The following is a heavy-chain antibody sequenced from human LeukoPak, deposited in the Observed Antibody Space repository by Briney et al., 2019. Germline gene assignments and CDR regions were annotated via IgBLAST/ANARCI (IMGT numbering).Heavy chain of an antibody. Sequence: SETLSLTCTVSGYSISSGYYWSWIRQPPGKGLEWSGEINHSGSTNYNPSLKSRVTISVDTSKNQFSLKLSSVTAADTAVYYCASRYSSSWYRSWGQGTLVTVSS. V-gene: IGHV4-38-2*02. CDR3: ASRYSSSWYRS. CDR1: GYSISSGYY. D-gene: IGHD6-13*01. CDR2: INHSGST. J-gene: IGHJ4*02.